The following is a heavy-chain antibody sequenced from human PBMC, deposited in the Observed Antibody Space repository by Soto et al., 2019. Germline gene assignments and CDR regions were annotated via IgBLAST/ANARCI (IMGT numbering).Heavy chain of an antibody. D-gene: IGHD3-3*01. CDR1: GGSISSGDYY. Sequence: SETLSLTCTVSGGSISSGDYYWSWIRQPPGKGLEWIRYIYYSGSTYSNPSLKSRVTISVDTSKNQFSLKLSSVTAADTAVYYCARGGVLEWLLSSYYYYGMDVWGQGTTVTVSS. V-gene: IGHV4-30-4*01. CDR2: IYYSGST. J-gene: IGHJ6*02. CDR3: ARGGVLEWLLSSYYYYGMDV.